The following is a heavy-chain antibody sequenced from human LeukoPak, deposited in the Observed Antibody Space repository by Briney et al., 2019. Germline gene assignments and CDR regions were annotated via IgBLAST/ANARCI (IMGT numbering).Heavy chain of an antibody. CDR3: ARDAFPLCTSTSCPSVY. J-gene: IGHJ4*02. Sequence: GGSLRLSCAASGFTFNSYWMSWVRQAPGKGLEWVASIKEDGSEQYYVDSVKGRFTISRDNAKNSLYLQMNSLRAEDMAVYYCARDAFPLCTSTSCPSVYWGRGTQVTVSS. CDR2: IKEDGSEQ. CDR1: GFTFNSYW. D-gene: IGHD2-2*01. V-gene: IGHV3-7*01.